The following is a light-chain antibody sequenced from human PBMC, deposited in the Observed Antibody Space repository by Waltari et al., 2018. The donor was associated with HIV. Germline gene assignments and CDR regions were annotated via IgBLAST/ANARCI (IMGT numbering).Light chain of an antibody. CDR2: EVS. Sequence: QSALTRPASVSGSPGQSITIPCTGTSSAVGGYNYVSWYQQHPGKAPKLMIYEVSNRPSGVSNRFSGSKSGNTASLTISGLQAEDEADYYCSSYTSSSTRVFGTGTKVTVL. CDR3: SSYTSSSTRV. CDR1: SSAVGGYNY. J-gene: IGLJ1*01. V-gene: IGLV2-14*01.